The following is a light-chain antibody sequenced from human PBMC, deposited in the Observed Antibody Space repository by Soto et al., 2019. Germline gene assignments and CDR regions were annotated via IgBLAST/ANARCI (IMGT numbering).Light chain of an antibody. CDR3: QQYGDSPLT. J-gene: IGKJ1*01. CDR2: GAS. CDR1: QTVSSSY. Sequence: DIVLTQSPGTLSLSPGERATLSCRASQTVSSSYLAWYQQKPGQAPRLLIYGASTRAAGIPDRFSGSGSGTDFTLTISRLEPEDFAVYYCQQYGDSPLTFGQGTMVAIK. V-gene: IGKV3-20*01.